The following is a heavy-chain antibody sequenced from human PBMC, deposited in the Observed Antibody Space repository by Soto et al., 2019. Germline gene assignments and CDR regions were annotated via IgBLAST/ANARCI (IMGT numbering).Heavy chain of an antibody. CDR1: GYTFTNYG. D-gene: IGHD2-15*01. Sequence: QGHMVQSGGEVKKPGASVKVSCKASGYTFTNYGISWVRQAPGQGLEWVGWISPYSGHTNYARRLQGRVLMTMDTSATTVYMELRSLISDDTAVYYCARDWWGRINALDFWGQGTMVTVSS. V-gene: IGHV1-18*04. J-gene: IGHJ3*01. CDR2: ISPYSGHT. CDR3: ARDWWGRINALDF.